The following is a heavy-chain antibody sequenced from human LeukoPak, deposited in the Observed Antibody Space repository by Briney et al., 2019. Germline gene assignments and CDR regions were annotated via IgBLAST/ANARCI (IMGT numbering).Heavy chain of an antibody. V-gene: IGHV1-18*01. Sequence: ASVKVSCKASGYTFTNYSISWVRQAPGQGLEWMAWISAYNGDTNYAQRVQDRVSMTTDTSTSTAYMEVRSLRSDDTAVYYCARGPPTTAAGFFQLWGQGTLVTVSS. CDR2: ISAYNGDT. CDR3: ARGPPTTAAGFFQL. D-gene: IGHD6-13*01. CDR1: GYTFTNYS. J-gene: IGHJ1*01.